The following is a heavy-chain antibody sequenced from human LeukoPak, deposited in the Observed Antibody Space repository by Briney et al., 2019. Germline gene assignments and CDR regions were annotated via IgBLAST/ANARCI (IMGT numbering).Heavy chain of an antibody. V-gene: IGHV4-61*02. J-gene: IGHJ5*02. Sequence: PPETLSLTCTVSGGSISSGSYYWSWIRQPAGKGLEWIGRIYTSGSTNYNPSLKSRVTISVDTSKNQFSLKLSSVTAADTAVYYCARGRLWFDPWGQGTLVTVSS. CDR1: GGSISSGSYY. CDR3: ARGRLWFDP. CDR2: IYTSGST.